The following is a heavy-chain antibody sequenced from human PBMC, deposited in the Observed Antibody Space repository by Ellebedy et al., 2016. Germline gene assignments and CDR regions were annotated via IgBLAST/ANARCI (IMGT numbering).Heavy chain of an antibody. CDR2: IKSKTDGGTT. D-gene: IGHD1-26*01. J-gene: IGHJ4*02. Sequence: ETLSLTXTVSGGSMNNDCWSWIRQPPGKGLEWVGRIKSKTDGGTTDYAAPVKGRFTISRDDSKNTLYLQMNSLKTEDTAVYYCTTLPGSYLNYWGQGTLVTVSS. CDR3: TTLPGSYLNY. V-gene: IGHV3-15*01. CDR1: GGSMNNDC.